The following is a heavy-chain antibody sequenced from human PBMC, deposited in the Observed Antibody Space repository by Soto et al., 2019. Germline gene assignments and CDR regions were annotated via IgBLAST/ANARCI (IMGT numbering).Heavy chain of an antibody. CDR3: ASLIAAAGPPHSPRDYYGMDV. D-gene: IGHD6-13*01. CDR2: LIPIFGTA. V-gene: IGHV1-69*12. Sequence: QVQLAQSGAEVKKPGSSVKVSCKASGGTFSSYAISWVRQAPGQGLEWMCGLIPIFGTADYAQKFQGRVTITADDSTSTAYMSLSSLRSEDTAVYYCASLIAAAGPPHSPRDYYGMDVWGQGTTVTVSS. J-gene: IGHJ6*02. CDR1: GGTFSSYA.